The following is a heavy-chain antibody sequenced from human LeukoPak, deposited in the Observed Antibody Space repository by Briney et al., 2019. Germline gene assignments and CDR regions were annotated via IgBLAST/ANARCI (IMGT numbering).Heavy chain of an antibody. D-gene: IGHD2-21*02. CDR1: GFTFSSYG. V-gene: IGHV3-30*03. CDR2: ISYDGNNK. J-gene: IGHJ4*02. CDR3: AGDHRYCGGDCLFFDY. Sequence: GGSLRLSCAASGFTFSSYGMHWVRQAPGKGLEWVAVISYDGNNKYYADSVKGRFTISRDNSKNTLYLQMNSLRAEDTAVYYCAGDHRYCGGDCLFFDYWGQGALVTVSS.